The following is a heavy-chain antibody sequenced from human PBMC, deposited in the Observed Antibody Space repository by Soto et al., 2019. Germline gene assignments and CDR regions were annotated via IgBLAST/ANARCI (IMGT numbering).Heavy chain of an antibody. Sequence: GASVKVSCKASGGTFSSYAISWVRQAPGQGLEWMGGIIPIFGTANYAQKFQGRVTITADESTSTAYMELSSLRSEDTAVYYCARTFDSNFDYFDYWGQGTLVTVSS. CDR1: GGTFSSYA. CDR2: IIPIFGTA. J-gene: IGHJ4*02. CDR3: ARTFDSNFDYFDY. V-gene: IGHV1-69*13. D-gene: IGHD3-22*01.